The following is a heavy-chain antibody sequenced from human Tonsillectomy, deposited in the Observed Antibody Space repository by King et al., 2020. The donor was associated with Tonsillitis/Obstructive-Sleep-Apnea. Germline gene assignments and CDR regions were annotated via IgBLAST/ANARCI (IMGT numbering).Heavy chain of an antibody. CDR3: ARGTPAAAGPYLDY. CDR1: GFTFSSYA. CDR2: ISYDGSDK. V-gene: IGHV3-30*01. J-gene: IGHJ4*02. D-gene: IGHD6-13*01. Sequence: QLVESGGGVVQPGRSLRLSCAASGFTFSSYAMHWVRQAPGKGLEWVAVISYDGSDKYYADSVKGRFTISRDNSKKTLYLLLNSLRAEDTAGYYCARGTPAAAGPYLDYWGQGTLVTVSS.